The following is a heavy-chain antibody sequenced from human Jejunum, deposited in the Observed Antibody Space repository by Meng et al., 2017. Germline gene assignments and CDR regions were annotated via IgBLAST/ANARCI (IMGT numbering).Heavy chain of an antibody. CDR1: GGSVSHTDW. CDR3: ARGATGTRPFDY. V-gene: IGHV4-4*02. J-gene: IGHJ4*02. CDR2: IWHSGAS. D-gene: IGHD5-12*01. Sequence: QVKLQESGPGLVRPSGTLSLPCAVSGGSVSHTDWWSWVRQPPGKGLEWIGEIWHSGASNYNPSLRSRVTISVDKSKNQLSLERASLTAADTAVYYCARGATGTRPFDYWGQGTLVTVSS.